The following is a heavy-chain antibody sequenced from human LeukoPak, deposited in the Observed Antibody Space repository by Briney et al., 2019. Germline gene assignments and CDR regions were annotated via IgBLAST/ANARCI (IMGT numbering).Heavy chain of an antibody. CDR3: ATSLGPLAEY. Sequence: GGSPRLSCAASGFAFSSNWMHWVRQTPGKGLVWVSRINSGGSGTSYADSVEGRFTISRDNAKNMLYLQMNSLRADDTAVYYCATSLGPLAEYWGQGTLVTVSS. D-gene: IGHD7-27*01. V-gene: IGHV3-74*01. CDR2: INSGGSGT. J-gene: IGHJ4*02. CDR1: GFAFSSNW.